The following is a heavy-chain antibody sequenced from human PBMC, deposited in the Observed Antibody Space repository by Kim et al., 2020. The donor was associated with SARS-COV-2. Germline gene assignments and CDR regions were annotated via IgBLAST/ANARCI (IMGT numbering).Heavy chain of an antibody. Sequence: SETLSLTCTVSGGSISSSSYYWGWIRQPPGKGLEWIGSIYYSGSTYYNPSLKSRVTISVDTSKNQFSLKLSSVTAADTAVYYCASQLTYYDFWSGSEIYGMDVWGQGTTVTVSS. CDR2: IYYSGST. D-gene: IGHD3-3*01. J-gene: IGHJ6*02. CDR3: ASQLTYYDFWSGSEIYGMDV. V-gene: IGHV4-39*01. CDR1: GGSISSSSYY.